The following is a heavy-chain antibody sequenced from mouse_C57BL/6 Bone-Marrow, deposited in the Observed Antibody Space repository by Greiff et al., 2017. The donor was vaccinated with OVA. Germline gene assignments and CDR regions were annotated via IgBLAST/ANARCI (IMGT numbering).Heavy chain of an antibody. CDR2: ISYDGSN. CDR1: GYSITSGYY. J-gene: IGHJ3*01. CDR3: AREGDPPGFAY. Sequence: EVKLQESGPGLVKPSQSLSLTCSVTGYSITSGYYWNWIRQFPGNKLEWMGYISYDGSNNYNPSLKNRISITRDTSKNQFFLKLNSVTTEDTATYYCAREGDPPGFAYWGQGTLVTVSA. V-gene: IGHV3-6*01.